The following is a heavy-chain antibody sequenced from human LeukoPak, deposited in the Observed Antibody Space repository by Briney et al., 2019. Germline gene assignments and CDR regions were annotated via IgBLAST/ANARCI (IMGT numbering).Heavy chain of an antibody. Sequence: GGSLRLSCAASGFTFSSYSMNWVRQAPGKGLEWVSSICSSSSYIYYADSVKGRFTISRDNAKNSLYLQMNSLRAEDTAVYYCARDQYSSSCFDYWGQGTLVTVSS. V-gene: IGHV3-21*01. CDR3: ARDQYSSSCFDY. D-gene: IGHD6-13*01. CDR2: ICSSSSYI. J-gene: IGHJ4*02. CDR1: GFTFSSYS.